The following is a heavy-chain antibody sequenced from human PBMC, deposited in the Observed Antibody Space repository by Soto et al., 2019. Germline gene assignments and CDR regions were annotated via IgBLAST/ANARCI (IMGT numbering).Heavy chain of an antibody. Sequence: PGESLKISCKGSGYSFTSYWISWVRQMPGKGLEWMGRIDPSDSYTNYSPSFQGHVTISADKSISTAYLQSSSLKASDTAMYYCARRAQLVLEGALLVYYGMDVWGQATTVTVSS. CDR1: GYSFTSYW. D-gene: IGHD6-6*01. V-gene: IGHV5-10-1*01. CDR3: ARRAQLVLEGALLVYYGMDV. CDR2: IDPSDSYT. J-gene: IGHJ6*02.